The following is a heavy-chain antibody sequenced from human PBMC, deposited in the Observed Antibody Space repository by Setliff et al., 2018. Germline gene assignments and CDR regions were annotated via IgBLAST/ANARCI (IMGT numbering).Heavy chain of an antibody. CDR2: ISVHNGRT. CDR1: GSTFTTYD. Sequence: ASVKVSCKASGSTFTTYDINWVRLAPGQGLEWMGWISVHNGRTIYAERLQARVTMTTDTSTSTAYMELRGLTSDDTSVYYCARGSDYAGTYSGGFWGQGTLVTVS. J-gene: IGHJ4*02. D-gene: IGHD1-26*01. CDR3: ARGSDYAGTYSGGF. V-gene: IGHV1-18*01.